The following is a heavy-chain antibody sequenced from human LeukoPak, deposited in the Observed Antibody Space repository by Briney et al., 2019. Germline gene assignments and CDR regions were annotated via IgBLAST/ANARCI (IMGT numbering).Heavy chain of an antibody. CDR2: IKQDGSEK. CDR1: GFTFSGYW. J-gene: IGHJ4*02. V-gene: IGHV3-7*01. CDR3: ARGGYNFDY. Sequence: GGSLRLSCAASGFTFSGYWMSWVRQVPRKGLEWVAKIKQDGSEKYYVDSVKGRFTISRDNAKNSLYLQMNSLRAEDTAVYYCARGGYNFDYWGQGTLVPVSS. D-gene: IGHD5-18*01.